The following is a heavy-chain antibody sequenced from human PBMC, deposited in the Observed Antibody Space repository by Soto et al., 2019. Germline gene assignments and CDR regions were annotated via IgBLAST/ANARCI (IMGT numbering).Heavy chain of an antibody. V-gene: IGHV4-34*01. CDR1: GGSFSGYY. CDR2: INHSGST. Sequence: SETLSLTCAAYGGSFSGYYWSWIRQPPGKGLEWIGEINHSGSTNYNPSLKSRVTISVDTSKNQFSLKLSPVTAADTAVYYCAREASSRAAGIDYWGQGTLVTVSS. CDR3: AREASSRAAGIDY. J-gene: IGHJ4*02. D-gene: IGHD6-13*01.